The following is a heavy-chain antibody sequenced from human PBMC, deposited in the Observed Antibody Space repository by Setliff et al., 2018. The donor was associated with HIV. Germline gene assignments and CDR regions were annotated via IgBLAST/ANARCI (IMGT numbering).Heavy chain of an antibody. CDR1: GGSISTSRYY. V-gene: IGHV4-39*01. D-gene: IGHD3-10*01. CDR3: ARKATYYYGSGSSNDY. Sequence: SETLSLTCTVSGGSISTSRYYWGWIRQPPGKGLEWIGSIYESGSTYYNPSLKSRVSISVDTSKNQFSLKLSSVTAADTAVYYCARKATYYYGSGSSNDYWGQGTLVTVSS. CDR2: IYESGST. J-gene: IGHJ4*02.